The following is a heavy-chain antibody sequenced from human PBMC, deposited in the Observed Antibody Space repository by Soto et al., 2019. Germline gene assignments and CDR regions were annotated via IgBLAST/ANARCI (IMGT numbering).Heavy chain of an antibody. CDR2: ISGSGGST. D-gene: IGHD5-12*01. V-gene: IGHV3-23*01. Sequence: GGSLRLSCAASGFTFSSYAMSWVRPAPGKGLEWVSAISGSGGSTYYADSAKGRFTISRDNSKNTLYLQMNSLRAEDTAVYYCAKARGYSGYDWRYFDYWGQGTLVTVSS. CDR1: GFTFSSYA. CDR3: AKARGYSGYDWRYFDY. J-gene: IGHJ4*02.